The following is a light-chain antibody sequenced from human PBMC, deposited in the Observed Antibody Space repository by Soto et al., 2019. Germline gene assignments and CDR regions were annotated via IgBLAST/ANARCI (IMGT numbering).Light chain of an antibody. CDR1: SSDVGGYNY. CDR2: DVS. J-gene: IGLJ1*01. CDR3: SSYTASSIYV. Sequence: QSVLTQPASVSGSPGQSITISCTGTSSDVGGYNYVSWYQHHPGKAPKLMIFDVSNRPSGVSNRFSGSKSGNTASLTISGLQVEEEADYYCSSYTASSIYVFGPGTKVTVL. V-gene: IGLV2-14*03.